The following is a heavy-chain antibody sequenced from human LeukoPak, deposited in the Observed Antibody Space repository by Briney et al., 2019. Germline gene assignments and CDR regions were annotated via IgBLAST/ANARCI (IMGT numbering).Heavy chain of an antibody. CDR1: GGTFSSYA. D-gene: IGHD2-15*01. Sequence: GASVKVSCKASGGTFSSYAISWVRQAPGQGLEWMGGIIPTFGTANYAQKFQGRVTITTDESTSTAYMELSSLRSEDTAVYYCARVATDGGTYYYYYMDVWGKGTTVTVSS. CDR2: IIPTFGTA. CDR3: ARVATDGGTYYYYYMDV. J-gene: IGHJ6*03. V-gene: IGHV1-69*05.